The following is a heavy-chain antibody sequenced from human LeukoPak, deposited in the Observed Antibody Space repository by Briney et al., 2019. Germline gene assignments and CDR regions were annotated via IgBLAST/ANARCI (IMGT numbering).Heavy chain of an antibody. J-gene: IGHJ3*02. CDR3: ATTTDIVVVVAATPAFDI. V-gene: IGHV4-4*02. CDR2: IYHSGST. Sequence: KASGTLSLTCAVSGGSISSSNWWSWVRQPPGKGLEWIGEIYHSGSTNYNPSLKSRVTISVDTSKNQFSLKLSSVTAADTAVYYCATTTDIVVVVAATPAFDIWGQGTMVTVSS. D-gene: IGHD2-15*01. CDR1: GGSISSSNW.